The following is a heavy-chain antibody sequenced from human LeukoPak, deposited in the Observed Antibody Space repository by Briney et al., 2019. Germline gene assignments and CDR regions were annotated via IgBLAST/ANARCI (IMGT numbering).Heavy chain of an antibody. CDR3: ARVYKSTNGICADY. Sequence: PGGSLRLSCAASGFNFHDHAMSWFRQVPGKGPEWVSTIHWNVDITTYADSVKGRFTISRDNAKNTLYLQMNSLRTEDTAVYYCARVYKSTNGICADYWGQGTLVTVSS. V-gene: IGHV3-20*04. D-gene: IGHD2-8*01. CDR2: IHWNVDIT. CDR1: GFNFHDHA. J-gene: IGHJ4*02.